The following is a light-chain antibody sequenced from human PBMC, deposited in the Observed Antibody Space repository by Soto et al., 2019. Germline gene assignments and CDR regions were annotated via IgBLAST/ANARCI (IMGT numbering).Light chain of an antibody. V-gene: IGKV3-20*01. CDR2: GAS. Sequence: EIVVTQSPGTLSLSPGERATLSCRASQRVSSIYLASYQQKPGQAPRLLIYGASSRATGIPDRFSGSGSGTDFALTISRRESEDVAVSYCQQFGTSPYTFGQGNKLEIK. CDR1: QRVSSIY. CDR3: QQFGTSPYT. J-gene: IGKJ2*01.